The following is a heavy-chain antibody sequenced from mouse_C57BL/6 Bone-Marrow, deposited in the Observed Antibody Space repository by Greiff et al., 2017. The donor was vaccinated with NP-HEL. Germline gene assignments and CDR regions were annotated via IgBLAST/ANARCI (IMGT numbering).Heavy chain of an antibody. D-gene: IGHD2-1*01. CDR2: IDPSDSYT. Sequence: QVQLQQPGAELVRPGTSVKLSCKASGYTFTSYWMHWVKQRPGQGLEWIGVIDPSDSYTNYNQKFKGKATLTVDTSSSTAYMQLSSLTSEDSAVYYCASPSLLSLPFAYWGQGTLVTVSA. CDR1: GYTFTSYW. J-gene: IGHJ3*01. V-gene: IGHV1-59*01. CDR3: ASPSLLSLPFAY.